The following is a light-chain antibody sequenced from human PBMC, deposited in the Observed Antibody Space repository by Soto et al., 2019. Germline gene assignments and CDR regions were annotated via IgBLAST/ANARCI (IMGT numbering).Light chain of an antibody. J-gene: IGKJ2*01. CDR2: RAS. CDR1: QSISSW. CDR3: QQYNSYPYT. V-gene: IGKV1-5*03. Sequence: DIQMTQSPSTLSASVGDRATFTCRASQSISSWLAWYQQKPGKAPKLLIYRASNLESGVPSRFSGSGSGTEFTLTISSLQPDDFATYYCQQYNSYPYTFGQGTKLEIK.